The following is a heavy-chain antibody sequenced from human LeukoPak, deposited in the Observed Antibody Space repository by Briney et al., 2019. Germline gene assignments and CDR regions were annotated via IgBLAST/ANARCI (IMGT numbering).Heavy chain of an antibody. CDR1: GFTFSSYS. CDR2: ISSSSSYI. J-gene: IGHJ5*02. D-gene: IGHD4-17*01. V-gene: IGHV3-21*01. CDR3: ARDFYGDYSLVNWFDP. Sequence: GGSLRLSCAASGFTFSSYSMNRVRQAPGKGLEWVSSISSSSSYIYYADSVKGRFTISRDNAKNSLYLQMNSLRAEDTAVYYCARDFYGDYSLVNWFDPWGQGTLVTVSS.